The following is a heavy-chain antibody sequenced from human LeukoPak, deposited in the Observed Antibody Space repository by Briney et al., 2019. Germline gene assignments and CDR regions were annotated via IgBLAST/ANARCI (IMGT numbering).Heavy chain of an antibody. D-gene: IGHD2-21*01. J-gene: IGHJ3*02. CDR3: ARDESGDNDAFDI. V-gene: IGHV3-21*01. CDR2: FSGSSNYI. Sequence: GGSLRLSCAASGFTFSDYTMNWVRLAPGKGLEWVSSFSGSSNYIYYADSVKGRFTISRGNTKNSLYLQMNSLRVEDTAVYYCARDESGDNDAFDIWGQGTMVTVSS. CDR1: GFTFSDYT.